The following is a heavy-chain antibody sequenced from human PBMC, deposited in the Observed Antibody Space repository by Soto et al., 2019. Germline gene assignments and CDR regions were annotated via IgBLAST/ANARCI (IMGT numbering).Heavy chain of an antibody. Sequence: ASVKVSCKASGYTFTGYYMHWVRQAPGQGLEWMGWINPNSGGTNYAQKFQGWVTMTRDTSISTAYMELSRLRSDDTAVYYWARGGVYDSSGYYYGEYFQHWGQGTLVTVSS. J-gene: IGHJ1*01. V-gene: IGHV1-2*04. D-gene: IGHD3-22*01. CDR2: INPNSGGT. CDR3: ARGGVYDSSGYYYGEYFQH. CDR1: GYTFTGYY.